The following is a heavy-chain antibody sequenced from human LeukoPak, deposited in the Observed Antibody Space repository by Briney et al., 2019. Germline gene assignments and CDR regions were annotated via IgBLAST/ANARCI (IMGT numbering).Heavy chain of an antibody. V-gene: IGHV1-2*02. D-gene: IGHD1-7*01. CDR2: INPNSGGT. CDR1: GYIVTGYY. J-gene: IGHJ5*02. Sequence: ASVKVSGKASGYIVTGYYIHSWPQAPGQGLGGMGWINPNSGGTNYAQKFQGRVTMTRDTSISTAYMELRRLRSDDPAVYYCARGVVRSNWNLSAGYDYNWFDPWGQGNLVTVSS. CDR3: ARGVVRSNWNLSAGYDYNWFDP.